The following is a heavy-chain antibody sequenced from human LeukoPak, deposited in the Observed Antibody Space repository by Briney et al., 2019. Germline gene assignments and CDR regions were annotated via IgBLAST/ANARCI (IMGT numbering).Heavy chain of an antibody. D-gene: IGHD1-1*01. CDR2: IYYSGST. V-gene: IGHV4-59*01. CDR1: GGSISSYF. J-gene: IGHJ6*02. CDR3: ARAQLNLLVDFGMDV. Sequence: ASETLSPTCTVSGGSISSYFWSWIRQPPGKGLEWIGYIYYSGSTNYNPSLKSRVTISVDTSKTQFSLKLSSVTAVDTAVYYCARAQLNLLVDFGMDVWGQGTTVTVSS.